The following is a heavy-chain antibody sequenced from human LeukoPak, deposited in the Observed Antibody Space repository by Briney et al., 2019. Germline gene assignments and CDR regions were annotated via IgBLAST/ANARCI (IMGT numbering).Heavy chain of an antibody. Sequence: SETLSLTCAVYGGSFSGYYWGWIRQPPGKGLEWIGSVYYTGVTSTNPFFRSRMSISVDTSKNQFSLNLTSVTAADAAVYYCARERSSSGGHNWFDPWGQGTLVTVSS. CDR3: ARERSSSGGHNWFDP. D-gene: IGHD4-23*01. J-gene: IGHJ5*02. CDR2: VYYTGVT. V-gene: IGHV4-34*10. CDR1: GGSFSGYY.